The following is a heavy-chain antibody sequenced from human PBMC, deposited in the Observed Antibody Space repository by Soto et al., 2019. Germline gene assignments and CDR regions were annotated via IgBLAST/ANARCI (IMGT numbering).Heavy chain of an antibody. J-gene: IGHJ4*02. Sequence: AESLNISFQGSGYSLTSNWIAWVRQMPGKGLEWMGIINPADSDIKYSPSFQGQVTISADKSIGTAYLQWSSLKASDTAMYYCARQQRDDASRKMDCWGQGTLVTVSS. CDR3: ARQQRDDASRKMDC. CDR2: INPADSDI. V-gene: IGHV5-51*01. D-gene: IGHD3-16*01. CDR1: GYSLTSNW.